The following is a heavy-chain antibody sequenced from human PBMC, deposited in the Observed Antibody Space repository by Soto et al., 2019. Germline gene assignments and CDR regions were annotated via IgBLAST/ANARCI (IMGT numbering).Heavy chain of an antibody. V-gene: IGHV1-69*12. J-gene: IGHJ6*02. CDR1: GGTFSRYG. D-gene: IGHD4-17*01. CDR2: IIPIFGTA. Sequence: QVQLVQSGAEVKKPGSSVKVSCKASGGTFSRYGISWVRQAPGQGLEWMGGIIPIFGTANYAQKFQGRVTIPADESPGPASMGLGSLRSEEPAVYYCARATTGYYSGMDGWGQGPRSPSP. CDR3: ARATTGYYSGMDG.